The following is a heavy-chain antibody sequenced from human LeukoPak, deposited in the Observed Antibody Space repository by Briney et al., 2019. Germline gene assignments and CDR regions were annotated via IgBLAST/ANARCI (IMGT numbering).Heavy chain of an antibody. CDR1: GFTFTNYA. CDR2: ITSSGGNT. Sequence: PGGSLRLSCAASGFTFTNYAMSWVRQAPGKGLEWVSAITSSGGNTYYADSVKGRFTISRDNSKNTLYLQLNSLRAEDTAVYHCAKREAAAQPTWYFDLWGRGTLVTVSS. CDR3: AKREAAAQPTWYFDL. D-gene: IGHD1-14*01. J-gene: IGHJ2*01. V-gene: IGHV3-23*01.